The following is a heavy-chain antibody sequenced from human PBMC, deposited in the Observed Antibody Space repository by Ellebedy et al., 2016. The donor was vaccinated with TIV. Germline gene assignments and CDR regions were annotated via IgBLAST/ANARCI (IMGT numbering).Heavy chain of an antibody. CDR1: GFTFSNYW. CDR3: ARDSVYSNGWVDAFET. CDR2: INRDGSST. D-gene: IGHD6-25*01. J-gene: IGHJ3*02. Sequence: PGGSLRLSCAASGFTFSNYWIHWVRQAPGKGLVWLSRINRDGSSTHYADSVKGRFTISRDNAKNTLYVQMNSLRAEDTAVYYCARDSVYSNGWVDAFETWGPGTMVTVSS. V-gene: IGHV3-74*01.